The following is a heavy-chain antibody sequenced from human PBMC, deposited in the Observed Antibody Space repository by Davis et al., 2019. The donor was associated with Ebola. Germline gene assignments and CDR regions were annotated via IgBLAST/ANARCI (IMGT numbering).Heavy chain of an antibody. J-gene: IGHJ4*02. CDR3: ARESRRSFDY. CDR2: IVPIFGTS. D-gene: IGHD6-6*01. CDR1: VDTFRNNP. Sequence: SVKVSCKTSVDTFRNNPLYWVRQALGQGLEWMGGIVPIFGTSNSAQKFQGRVTITADESTTTAYMELSDLRSEDTAVYYCARESRRSFDYWGQGTLVTVSS. V-gene: IGHV1-69*13.